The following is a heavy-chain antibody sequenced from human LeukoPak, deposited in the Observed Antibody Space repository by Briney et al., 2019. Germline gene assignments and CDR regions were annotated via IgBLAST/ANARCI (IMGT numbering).Heavy chain of an antibody. V-gene: IGHV3-30*18. J-gene: IGHJ4*02. Sequence: GGPLRLSCAASGFTFSSYGMHWVRQAPGKGLEWVAVISYDGSNKYYADSVKGRFTISRDNSKNTLYLQMNSLRAEDTAVYYCAKDDRIAARFGPDYWGQGTLVTVSS. D-gene: IGHD6-6*01. CDR2: ISYDGSNK. CDR3: AKDDRIAARFGPDY. CDR1: GFTFSSYG.